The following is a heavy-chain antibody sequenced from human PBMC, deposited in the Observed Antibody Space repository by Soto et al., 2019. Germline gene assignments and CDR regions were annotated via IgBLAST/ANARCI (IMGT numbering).Heavy chain of an antibody. J-gene: IGHJ3*01. Sequence: GVSLRLSCAASGFTFSNFWMHWVRQAPGKGPVWVSRINGDGSSTSHADSVKGRFTISRDSAENTLFLQMSGLRAEDTAVYYCARAQLLPDDAFDAWGRGTVVTVSS. V-gene: IGHV3-74*01. CDR1: GFTFSNFW. D-gene: IGHD2-2*01. CDR3: ARAQLLPDDAFDA. CDR2: INGDGSST.